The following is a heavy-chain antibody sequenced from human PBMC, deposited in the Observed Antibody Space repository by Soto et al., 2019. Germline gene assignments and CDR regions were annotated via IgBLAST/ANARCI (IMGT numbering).Heavy chain of an antibody. CDR2: ISAYNGNT. V-gene: IGHV1-18*01. D-gene: IGHD3-22*01. CDR3: ARGQAYDSSGYIVY. CDR1: GYTFTSYG. Sequence: AASVKVSCKASGYTFTSYGISWVRQAPGQGLEWMGWISAYNGNTNYAQKLQGRVTMTTDTSTSTAYMELRSLRSDDTAVYYCARGQAYDSSGYIVYWGQGTLVTVSS. J-gene: IGHJ4*02.